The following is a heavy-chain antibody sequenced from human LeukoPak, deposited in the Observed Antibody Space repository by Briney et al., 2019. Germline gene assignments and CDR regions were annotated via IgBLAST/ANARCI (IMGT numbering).Heavy chain of an antibody. Sequence: PPGGSLRLSCAASGFTFSSYAMSWVRQAPGKGLEWVSSISGSGGSTYYADSVKGRFTISRDNSKNTLYLQMNSLRGEDTAVYYCAKDREGTIADYFDYWGQGTLVTVSS. CDR2: ISGSGGST. D-gene: IGHD1-7*01. CDR3: AKDREGTIADYFDY. J-gene: IGHJ4*02. CDR1: GFTFSSYA. V-gene: IGHV3-23*01.